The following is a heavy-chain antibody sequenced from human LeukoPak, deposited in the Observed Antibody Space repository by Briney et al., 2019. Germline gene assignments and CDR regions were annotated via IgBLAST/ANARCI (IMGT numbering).Heavy chain of an antibody. D-gene: IGHD6-13*01. J-gene: IGHJ4*02. V-gene: IGHV1-2*02. CDR1: GYTFTGYY. Sequence: ASVKVSCKASGYTFTGYYMHWVRQAPGQGLEWMGWIDPNSGGTNYAQKFQGRVTMTRDTSISTAYMELSRLRSDDTAVYYCARGGIAAAGTSPYWGQGTLVTVSS. CDR3: ARGGIAAAGTSPY. CDR2: IDPNSGGT.